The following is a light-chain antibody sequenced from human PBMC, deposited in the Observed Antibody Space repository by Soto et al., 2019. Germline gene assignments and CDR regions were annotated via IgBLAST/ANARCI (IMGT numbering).Light chain of an antibody. J-gene: IGKJ3*01. Sequence: DIQMTQSPSTLSASVKDRVTITCRASQTINSWLAWYQQKPGKAPKLLIYKASSLESGVPSRLSGSGSGTEFTLTISSLQPDDFATYYCQQYNTSPFTFGPGTKVDIK. CDR2: KAS. CDR1: QTINSW. CDR3: QQYNTSPFT. V-gene: IGKV1-5*03.